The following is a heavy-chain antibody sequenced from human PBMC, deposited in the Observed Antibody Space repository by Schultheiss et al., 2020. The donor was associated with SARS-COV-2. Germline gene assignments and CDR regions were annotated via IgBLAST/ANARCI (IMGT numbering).Heavy chain of an antibody. Sequence: SETLSLTCAVSGGSISSSNWWSWIRQPPGKGLEWIGEINHSGSTNYNPSLKSRVTISVDTSKNQFSLKLSSVTAADTAVYYCAKEDSVDDPWGQGTLVTVSS. CDR3: AKEDSVDDP. D-gene: IGHD2-15*01. V-gene: IGHV4-4*02. CDR1: GGSISSSNW. J-gene: IGHJ5*02. CDR2: INHSGST.